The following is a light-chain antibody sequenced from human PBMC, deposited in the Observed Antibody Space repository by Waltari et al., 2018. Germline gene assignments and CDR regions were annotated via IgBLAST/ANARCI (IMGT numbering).Light chain of an antibody. V-gene: IGLV3-1*01. CDR2: EDT. CDR1: RLGQKY. J-gene: IGLJ2*01. Sequence: SYELTQPPSVSVSPGQTATITCPGDRLGQKYTYWYQQKPGQSPLLVMYEDTKRPPGIPERFSGSNSGNTATLTISGTHGLDEADYYCQAWESSTADVVFGGGTKLTVL. CDR3: QAWESSTADVV.